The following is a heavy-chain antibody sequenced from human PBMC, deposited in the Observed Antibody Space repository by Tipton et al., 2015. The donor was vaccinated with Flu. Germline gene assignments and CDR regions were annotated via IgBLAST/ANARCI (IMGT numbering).Heavy chain of an antibody. V-gene: IGHV3-21*01. CDR1: GFTFSTDT. J-gene: IGHJ6*02. Sequence: SLRLSCAASGFTFSTDTTNWVRQAPGKGLEWVSSISRSSTYKYYADSVKGRFTISRENAKNSLYLQMNSLRAEDTAVYYCARDGGFCSSTSCYINHYYYGMDVWGQGTTVTVSS. CDR3: ARDGGFCSSTSCYINHYYYGMDV. CDR2: ISRSSTYK. D-gene: IGHD2-2*02.